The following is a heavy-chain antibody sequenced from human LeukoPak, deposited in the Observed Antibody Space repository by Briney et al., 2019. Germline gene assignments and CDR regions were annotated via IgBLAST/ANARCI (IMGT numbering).Heavy chain of an antibody. Sequence: ASVKVSCKPSGYTFTGYYMHWVRQAPGQGLEWMGWINPKSGGTNYAQKFQGRVTMTRDTSISTAYMEVSRMTSDDTAVYYCATSGGTSGAELDYWGQGTLVTVSS. CDR1: GYTFTGYY. CDR3: ATSGGTSGAELDY. J-gene: IGHJ4*02. V-gene: IGHV1-2*02. D-gene: IGHD3-3*01. CDR2: INPKSGGT.